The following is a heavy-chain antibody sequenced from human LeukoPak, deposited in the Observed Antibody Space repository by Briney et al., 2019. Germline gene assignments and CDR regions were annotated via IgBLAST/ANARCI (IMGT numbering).Heavy chain of an antibody. J-gene: IGHJ3*02. CDR2: INAGNGNT. V-gene: IGHV1-3*03. CDR1: GYTFTSYA. CDR3: ARAGILGDAFDI. D-gene: IGHD1-1*01. Sequence: ASVKVSCKAAGYTFTSYAMHWVRQAPGQRLEWMGWINAGNGNTKYSQEFQGRVTITRDTSASTAYMELSSLRSEDMAVYYCARAGILGDAFDIWGQGTMVTVSS.